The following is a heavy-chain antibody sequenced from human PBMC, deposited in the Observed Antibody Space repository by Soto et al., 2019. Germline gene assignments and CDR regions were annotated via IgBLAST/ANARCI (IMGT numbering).Heavy chain of an antibody. J-gene: IGHJ4*02. CDR3: ARDRRYSKWLADY. V-gene: IGHV3-33*01. Sequence: QAQLVESGGCVVQPGRSLRLSCAASGFTFSSYGMHWVRQAPGKGLEWVTSIWYDGTNKYYGDSVKGRFTISRDNSKNTLYLQMNSLRVEDSAVYYCARDRRYSKWLADYWGQGTLVTVSS. D-gene: IGHD6-19*01. CDR1: GFTFSSYG. CDR2: IWYDGTNK.